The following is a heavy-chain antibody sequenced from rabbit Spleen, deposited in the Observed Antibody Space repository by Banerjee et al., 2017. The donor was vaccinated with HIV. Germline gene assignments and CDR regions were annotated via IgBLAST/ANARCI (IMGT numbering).Heavy chain of an antibody. CDR1: GFTLSSYYM. J-gene: IGHJ6*01. V-gene: IGHV1S45*01. D-gene: IGHD1-1*01. CDR2: IDAGSSGFT. Sequence: QEQLKESGGGLVQPGGSLKLSCKASGFTLSSYYMNWVRQAPGKGLEWIACIDAGSSGFTYFATWAKGRFAISKTSSTTVTLQMTRLTGADTATYFCARDTSSSFSSYGMDLWGPGTLVT. CDR3: ARDTSSSFSSYGMDL.